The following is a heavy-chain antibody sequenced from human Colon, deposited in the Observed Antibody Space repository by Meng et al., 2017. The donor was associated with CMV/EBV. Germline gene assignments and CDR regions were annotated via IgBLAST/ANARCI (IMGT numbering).Heavy chain of an antibody. V-gene: IGHV4-39*07. CDR2: IYYSGST. Sequence: SETLSLTGTVSGGSISSSSYYWGWIRQPPGKGLEWIGSIYYSGSTYYNPSLKSRVTISVDTSKNQFSLKLSSVTAADTAVYYCARVTSSGWYSYFDYWGQGTLVTVSS. J-gene: IGHJ4*02. CDR3: ARVTSSGWYSYFDY. CDR1: GGSISSSSYY. D-gene: IGHD6-19*01.